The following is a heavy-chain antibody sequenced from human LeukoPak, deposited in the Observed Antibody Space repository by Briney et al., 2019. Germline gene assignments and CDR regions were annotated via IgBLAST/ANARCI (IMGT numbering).Heavy chain of an antibody. CDR3: ATYTHWVAGDV. V-gene: IGHV3-7*01. CDR2: IKKDGSVK. Sequence: GSLRLSCVASGFSFSDSWMSRVRQAPGKGLEWVADIKKDGSVKEYVDSVKGRFTTSIDNAKNSLYLQMDSLRAEDTAVYYCATYTHWVAGDVWGQGTTVSVSS. CDR1: GFSFSDSW. D-gene: IGHD7-27*01. J-gene: IGHJ6*02.